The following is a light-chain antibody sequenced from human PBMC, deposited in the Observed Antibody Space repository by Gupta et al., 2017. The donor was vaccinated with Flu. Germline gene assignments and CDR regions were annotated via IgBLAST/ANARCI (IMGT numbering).Light chain of an antibody. CDR2: AAS. Sequence: DIQLTQSPSFLSSSVGDRVTITCRASQAINRSLAWYRQKPGEGPKLLIYAASTWETAVPSRFSGSGSGTEFTLTISSVEPEDFAIYYCQTFNRYPATFGGGTKVEIK. V-gene: IGKV1-9*01. CDR3: QTFNRYPAT. J-gene: IGKJ4*01. CDR1: QAINRS.